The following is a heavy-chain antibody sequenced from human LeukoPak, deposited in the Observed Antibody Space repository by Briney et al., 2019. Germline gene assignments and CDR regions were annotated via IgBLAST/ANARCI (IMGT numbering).Heavy chain of an antibody. D-gene: IGHD2-8*02. CDR3: AGHHPRNTVDF. CDR1: GDSISSTTYY. J-gene: IGHJ4*02. Sequence: SETLSLTCTVSGDSISSTTYYWGWIRQPPGKGLEWIGSIYYTGSTYYNPSLKSRVTISVDTSKNQFSLKLSSVTAAGTAVYYCAGHHPRNTVDFWGQGTLVTVSS. CDR2: IYYTGST. V-gene: IGHV4-39*01.